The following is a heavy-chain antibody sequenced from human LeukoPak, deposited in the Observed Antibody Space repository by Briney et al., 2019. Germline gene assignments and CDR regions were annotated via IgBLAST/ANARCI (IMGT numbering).Heavy chain of an antibody. D-gene: IGHD3-3*01. J-gene: IGHJ5*01. CDR1: GGSISSSSYY. CDR3: ARLDYDFWSGSARWFDS. CDR2: IYYSGST. Sequence: SETLSLTCTVSGGSISSSSYYWGWIRQPPGKGLEWIGSIYYSGSTYYNPSLKSRVTISVDTSKNQFSLKLSSVTAADTAVYYCARLDYDFWSGSARWFDSWGQGTLVTVSS. V-gene: IGHV4-39*01.